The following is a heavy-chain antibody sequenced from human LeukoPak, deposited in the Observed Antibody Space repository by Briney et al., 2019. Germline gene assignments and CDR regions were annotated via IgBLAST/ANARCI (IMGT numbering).Heavy chain of an antibody. J-gene: IGHJ4*02. D-gene: IGHD1-1*01. CDR2: MDPTGSQK. CDR3: AIWTSGNY. Sequence: PGGSLRLSCADSQYTFNGSWMNCVRQALGKGLEWVANMDPTGSQKRYVDSVRGRFTISKDNPGASLYLDMHSLRAGDTAIYYCAIWTSGNYWGQGTLVTVSS. CDR1: QYTFNGSW. V-gene: IGHV3-7*01.